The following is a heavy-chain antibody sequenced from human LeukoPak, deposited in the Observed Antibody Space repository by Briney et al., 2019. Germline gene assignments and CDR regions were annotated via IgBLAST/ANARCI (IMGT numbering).Heavy chain of an antibody. CDR1: GYTFTGYY. CDR2: VNPNSGVT. J-gene: IGHJ4*02. V-gene: IGHV1-2*02. D-gene: IGHD3-10*01. Sequence: ASVTVSCKASGYTFTGYYVHWVRLAPGQGLEWMGWVNPNSGVTNYAQKFQGRVTMTRDTSISTAYMELSSLRSDDTAVYYCARVGAYGSGSYLVYWGQGSLVTVSS. CDR3: ARVGAYGSGSYLVY.